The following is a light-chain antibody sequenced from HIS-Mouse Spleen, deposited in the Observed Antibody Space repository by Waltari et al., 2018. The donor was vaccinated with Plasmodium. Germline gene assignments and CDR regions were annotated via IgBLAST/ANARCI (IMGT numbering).Light chain of an antibody. CDR1: QGISIY. V-gene: IGKV1D-8*02. CDR2: AAS. J-gene: IGKJ1*01. Sequence: AIWLPPSPSFLSASPGDRVTISCRMSQGISIYLAWYQQKPGKAPELLIYAASTVQSGVPSRFSGSGSGTDFTLTISCLQSEEFATYYCQQYYSFPWTFGQGTKVEIK. CDR3: QQYYSFPWT.